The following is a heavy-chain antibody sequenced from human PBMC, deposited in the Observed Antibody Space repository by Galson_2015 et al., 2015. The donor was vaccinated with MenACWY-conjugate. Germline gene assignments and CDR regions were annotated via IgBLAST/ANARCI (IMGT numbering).Heavy chain of an antibody. CDR2: IGSETSGGTI. D-gene: IGHD3-9*01. Sequence: SLRLSCAASGFTFGDYAMGWFRQAPGKGLEWVSFIGSETSGGTIKYAASVRGRFTISRDDSTSIAYLQMNSLKAEDTAVYYCARERGYDILGWFDPWGQGTLVTVSS. V-gene: IGHV3-49*03. CDR3: ARERGYDILGWFDP. CDR1: GFTFGDYA. J-gene: IGHJ5*02.